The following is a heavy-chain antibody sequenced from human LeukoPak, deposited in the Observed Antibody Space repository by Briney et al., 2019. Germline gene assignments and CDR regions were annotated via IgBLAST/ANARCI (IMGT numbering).Heavy chain of an antibody. CDR2: IYYSGST. CDR3: AGGGYYFYYAMGV. J-gene: IGHJ6*02. CDR1: GGSISRGGYY. Sequence: SETLSLTCTVSGGSISRGGYYWSWIRQHPGKGLEGIGYIYYSGSTYYNPSLKSRVTISVDTSKNQFSLKLNSVTAADTAVYYCAGGGYYFYYAMGVWGQGTTVTVSS. V-gene: IGHV4-31*03.